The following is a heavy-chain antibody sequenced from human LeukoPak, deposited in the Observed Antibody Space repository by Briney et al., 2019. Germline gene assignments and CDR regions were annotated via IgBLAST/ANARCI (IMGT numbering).Heavy chain of an antibody. J-gene: IGHJ4*02. CDR3: AKDPGYCSSTNRYIGGFDY. CDR1: GFTFSYYA. CDR2: ISGSGGRI. V-gene: IGHV3-23*01. D-gene: IGHD2-2*02. Sequence: GGSLRLSCAASGFTFSYYAMSWVRQAPGRGLEWVSGISGSGGRIYYADSVKGRFTISRDNSKNTLYLQMNSLRAEDTAVYYCAKDPGYCSSTNRYIGGFDYWGQGTLATVSS.